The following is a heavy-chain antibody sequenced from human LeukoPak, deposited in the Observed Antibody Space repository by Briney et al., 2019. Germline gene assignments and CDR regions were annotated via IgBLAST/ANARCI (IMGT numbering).Heavy chain of an antibody. D-gene: IGHD6-19*01. V-gene: IGHV3-66*01. J-gene: IGHJ4*02. CDR3: AKDRTYSSGWYILGLRDGYFDY. Sequence: PGGSLRLSCAASEFSVGSNYMTWVRQAPGKGLEWVSLIYSGGSTYYADSVKGRFTISRDNSKNTLYLQMNSLRAEDTAVYYCAKDRTYSSGWYILGLRDGYFDYWGQGTLVTVSS. CDR2: IYSGGST. CDR1: EFSVGSNY.